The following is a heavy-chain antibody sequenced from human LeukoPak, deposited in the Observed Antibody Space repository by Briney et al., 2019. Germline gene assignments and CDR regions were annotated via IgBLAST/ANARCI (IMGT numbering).Heavy chain of an antibody. CDR1: GYTFTGYY. CDR2: INPNSGGT. Sequence: ASVKVSCKASGYTFTGYYMHWVRQAPGQGLEWMGWINPNSGGTNYAQKFQGRVTMTRDTSISTAYMELSRLRSDDTAVYYCARETPYCSSTSCYEDENWGQGTLVTVSS. V-gene: IGHV1-2*02. D-gene: IGHD2-2*01. J-gene: IGHJ4*02. CDR3: ARETPYCSSTSCYEDEN.